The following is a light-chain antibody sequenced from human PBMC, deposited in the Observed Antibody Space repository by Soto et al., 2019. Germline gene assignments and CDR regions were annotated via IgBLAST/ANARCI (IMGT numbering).Light chain of an antibody. V-gene: IGKV3-15*01. CDR2: DAS. CDR1: QSISSN. J-gene: IGKJ1*01. Sequence: EIVMTQSPATLSVSPGERASLSCRASQSISSNLAWYQQKPGQAPRLLIYDASTRATGIPVRFSGSGSGTEFTLTISSLQSEDFAVYYCQQYSNWPETFGQGTKVEIK. CDR3: QQYSNWPET.